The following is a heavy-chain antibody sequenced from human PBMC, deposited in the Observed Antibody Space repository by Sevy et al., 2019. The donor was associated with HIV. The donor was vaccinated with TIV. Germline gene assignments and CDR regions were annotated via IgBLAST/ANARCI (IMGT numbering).Heavy chain of an antibody. J-gene: IGHJ4*02. CDR3: ARVVAYCSSTSCYTTYYFDY. Sequence: GGSLRLSCAASGFTFSSYSMNWVRQAPGKGLEWVSSISSSSSYIYYADSVKGRFTISRDNAKNSLYLQMNSLRAEGTAVYYCARVVAYCSSTSCYTTYYFDYWGQGTLVTVSS. V-gene: IGHV3-21*01. CDR1: GFTFSSYS. CDR2: ISSSSSYI. D-gene: IGHD2-2*02.